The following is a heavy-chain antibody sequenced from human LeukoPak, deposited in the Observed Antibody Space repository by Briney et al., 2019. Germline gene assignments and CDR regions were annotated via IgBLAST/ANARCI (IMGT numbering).Heavy chain of an antibody. CDR3: ATHSYDSSGYYSPDS. J-gene: IGHJ4*02. CDR2: ISYDGSNK. CDR1: GFTFSSYA. V-gene: IGHV3-30-3*01. Sequence: PGRSLRLSCAASGFTFSSYAMHWVRQAPGKGLEWVAVISYDGSNKYYADSVKGRFTISRDNSKNTLYLQMNSLRAEDTALYYCATHSYDSSGYYSPDSWGQGALVTVSS. D-gene: IGHD3-22*01.